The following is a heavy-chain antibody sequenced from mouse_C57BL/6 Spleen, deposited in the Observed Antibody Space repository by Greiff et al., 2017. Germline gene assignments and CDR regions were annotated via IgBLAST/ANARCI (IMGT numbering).Heavy chain of an antibody. V-gene: IGHV3-6*01. Sequence: DVKLQESGPGLVKPSQSLSLTCSVTGYSITSGYYWNWIRQFPGNKLEWMGYISYDGSNNYNPSLKNRISITRDTSKNQFFLKLNSVTTEDTATYYCARAHYYGSSPWCAYWGQGTLVTVSA. CDR1: GYSITSGYY. CDR2: ISYDGSN. CDR3: ARAHYYGSSPWCAY. J-gene: IGHJ3*01. D-gene: IGHD1-1*01.